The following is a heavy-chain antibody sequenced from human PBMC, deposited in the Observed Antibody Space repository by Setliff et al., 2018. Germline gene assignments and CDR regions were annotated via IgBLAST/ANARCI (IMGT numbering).Heavy chain of an antibody. CDR3: ARENMAKNFWGEHSDY. Sequence: ASVKVSCKASGYAFTTYYMHWVRQAPGQGLEWIGVINPSDGSTTYAQKFQGRVTMTRDTSTSTVYMQLSSLRSEDTAVYYCARENMAKNFWGEHSDYWGQGTLVTVSS. V-gene: IGHV1-46*01. D-gene: IGHD3-3*01. J-gene: IGHJ4*02. CDR2: INPSDGST. CDR1: GYAFTTYY.